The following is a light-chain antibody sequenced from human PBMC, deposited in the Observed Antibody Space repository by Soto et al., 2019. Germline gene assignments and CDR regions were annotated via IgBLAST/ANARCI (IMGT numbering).Light chain of an antibody. J-gene: IGLJ3*02. V-gene: IGLV2-14*01. Sequence: QSVLTQPASVSGSPGQSITISCTGTSSDVGGYKYVSWYQHQSGKAPKLMIYEVSNRPSGVSNRFSGSKSANTASLTISGLQTEDEADYYCTSYTDNRVWVFGGGTKVTVL. CDR2: EVS. CDR1: SSDVGGYKY. CDR3: TSYTDNRVWV.